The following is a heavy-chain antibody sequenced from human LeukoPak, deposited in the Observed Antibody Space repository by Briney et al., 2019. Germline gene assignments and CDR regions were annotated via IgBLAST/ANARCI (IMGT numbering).Heavy chain of an antibody. CDR3: ASGYYDFWSGYSYYFDY. Sequence: PSQTLSLTCTVSGGSISSGDYYWSWIRQPPGKGLEWIGYIYYSGSTYYNPSLKSRVTISVDTSKNQFSLELSSVTAADTAVYYCASGYYDFWSGYSYYFDYWGQGTLVTVSS. CDR2: IYYSGST. D-gene: IGHD3-3*01. CDR1: GGSISSGDYY. V-gene: IGHV4-30-4*01. J-gene: IGHJ4*02.